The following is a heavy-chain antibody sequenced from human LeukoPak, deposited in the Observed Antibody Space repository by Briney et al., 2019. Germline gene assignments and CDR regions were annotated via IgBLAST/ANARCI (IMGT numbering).Heavy chain of an antibody. CDR1: GGTFSSYA. CDR2: IIPILGIA. J-gene: IGHJ3*02. D-gene: IGHD2-15*01. V-gene: IGHV1-69*04. Sequence: GSSVKVSCKASGGTFSSYAISWVRQAPGQGLEWMGRIIPILGIANYAQKFQGRVTITADKSTSTAYMELSSLRSEDTAVYYCASLVVAGQRPRAFDIWGQGTMVTVSS. CDR3: ASLVVAGQRPRAFDI.